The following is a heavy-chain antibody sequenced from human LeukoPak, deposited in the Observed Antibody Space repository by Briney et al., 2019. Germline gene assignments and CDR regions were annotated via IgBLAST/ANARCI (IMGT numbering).Heavy chain of an antibody. J-gene: IGHJ6*02. Sequence: ASVKVSCKASGYTFTSYDINWVRQATGQGLEWMGIINPSGGSTSYAQKFQGRVTMTRDTSTSTVYMELSSLRFEDTAVYYCARDWGIEGRNIPVAGRSDYYFGLDVWGQGTTVTVSS. D-gene: IGHD6-19*01. CDR3: ARDWGIEGRNIPVAGRSDYYFGLDV. CDR2: INPSGGST. CDR1: GYTFTSYD. V-gene: IGHV1-46*01.